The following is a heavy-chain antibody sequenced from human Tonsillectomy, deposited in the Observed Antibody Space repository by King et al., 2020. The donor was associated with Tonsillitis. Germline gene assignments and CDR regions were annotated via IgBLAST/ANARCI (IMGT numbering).Heavy chain of an antibody. Sequence: VQLVESGGGVVQPGRSLRLSCAASGFTFRSYAMHWVRQAPGKGLEWVAVISYDGSNKYYADSVKGRFTIPRDNSKNTLDLQMNSLRAEDTAVYYCAALRGYDILTGYYSVDYWGQGTLVTVSS. CDR2: ISYDGSNK. CDR3: AALRGYDILTGYYSVDY. CDR1: GFTFRSYA. V-gene: IGHV3-30*04. J-gene: IGHJ4*02. D-gene: IGHD3-9*01.